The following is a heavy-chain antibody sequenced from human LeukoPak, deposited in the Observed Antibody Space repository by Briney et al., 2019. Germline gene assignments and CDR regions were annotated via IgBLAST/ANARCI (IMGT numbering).Heavy chain of an antibody. CDR3: ARVGCSRSTCFVDYYYYYGMDV. D-gene: IGHD2-2*01. V-gene: IGHV3-53*01. CDR2: ICSGGST. Sequence: GGSLRLSCAASGFTVSSNYMSWVRQAPGKGLEWVSVICSGGSTYYADSVKGRFTISRDNSKNTLYLQMNSLRAEDTAVYYCARVGCSRSTCFVDYYYYYGMDVWGQGTTVTVSS. J-gene: IGHJ6*02. CDR1: GFTVSSNY.